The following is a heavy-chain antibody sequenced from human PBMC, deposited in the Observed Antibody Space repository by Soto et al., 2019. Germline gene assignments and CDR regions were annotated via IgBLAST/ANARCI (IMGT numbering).Heavy chain of an antibody. CDR1: GYTFPSSY. CDR3: ARDSEYYYDSSGYLIDY. D-gene: IGHD3-22*01. CDR2: INPSGGST. J-gene: IGHJ4*02. Sequence: ASVKISCKASGYTFPSSYMHWVRQAPGQGLEWMGIINPSGGSTSYAQKFQGRVTMTRDTSTSTVYMELSSLRSEDTAVYYCARDSEYYYDSSGYLIDYWGQGTLVTVSS. V-gene: IGHV1-46*01.